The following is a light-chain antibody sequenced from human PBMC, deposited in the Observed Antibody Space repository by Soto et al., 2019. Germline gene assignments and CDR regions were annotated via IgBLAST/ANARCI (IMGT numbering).Light chain of an antibody. CDR1: TSLLYRSNNKNY. V-gene: IGKV4-1*01. J-gene: IGKJ4*01. Sequence: DIVMTQSPDSLNVSMGERSTINCKSSTSLLYRSNNKNYVRWYQQKPGQPPRLLISEASTRESGVPDRISVSGSGTDFTLTISSLQAEDVAFYYCQQYYGSPPTCGGGTKVEI. CDR3: QQYYGSPPT. CDR2: EAS.